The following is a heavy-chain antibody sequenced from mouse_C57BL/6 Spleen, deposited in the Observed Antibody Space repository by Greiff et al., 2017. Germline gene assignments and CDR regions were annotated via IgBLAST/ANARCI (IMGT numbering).Heavy chain of an antibody. D-gene: IGHD1-1*01. CDR3: ARVGICYYGSSGVYFDY. Sequence: DVQLQESGPGLVKPSQSLSLSCSVTGYSFTSGYYWNWIRQFPGKQLEWMGYISYDGSNNYNPTLKNRIAITRDTSKNQFFRKLNSVTTEDTATYYCARVGICYYGSSGVYFDYWGQGTTLTVSS. CDR2: ISYDGSN. CDR1: GYSFTSGYY. V-gene: IGHV3-6*01. J-gene: IGHJ2*01.